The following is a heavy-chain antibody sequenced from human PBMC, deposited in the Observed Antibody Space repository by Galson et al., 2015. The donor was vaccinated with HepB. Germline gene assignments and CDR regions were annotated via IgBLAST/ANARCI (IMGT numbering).Heavy chain of an antibody. J-gene: IGHJ4*02. CDR2: IIASGGTT. Sequence: SLRLYCAASGFPFSSYAMNRVRQAPGKGLEGVSSIIASGGTTYYVDSVKGRFTISRDNSRNTQYLQMNSLRAEDTAVYYCAKGLGGSYGKYYFDYWGQGTLVTVSS. CDR3: AKGLGGSYGKYYFDY. V-gene: IGHV3-23*01. D-gene: IGHD1-26*01. CDR1: GFPFSSYA.